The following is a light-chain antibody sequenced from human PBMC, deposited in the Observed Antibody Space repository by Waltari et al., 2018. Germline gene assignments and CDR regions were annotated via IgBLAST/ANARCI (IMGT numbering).Light chain of an antibody. CDR2: QDD. CDR1: KLGDKY. Sequence: SYELPQPPSVSVSPGQTASITCSGDKLGDKYACWYQQKPGQSPVLVIYQDDKRPSGIPERFSGSNSGNTATLTISGTQAMDEADYYCQAWDSSTGVFGTGTKVTVL. V-gene: IGLV3-1*01. CDR3: QAWDSSTGV. J-gene: IGLJ1*01.